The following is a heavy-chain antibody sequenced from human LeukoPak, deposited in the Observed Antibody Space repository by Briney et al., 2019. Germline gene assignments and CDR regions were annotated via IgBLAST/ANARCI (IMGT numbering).Heavy chain of an antibody. CDR3: ARGRGSGHKENWFDP. Sequence: ASVRVSCKASGYTFTNYDINWVRQASGQGHEWMGWMNPNSGNTGSAQKFQGRVTMTSNTSISTAYMELSSLRSEDAAVYYCARGRGSGHKENWFDPWGQGTLVTVSS. V-gene: IGHV1-8*01. J-gene: IGHJ5*02. CDR1: GYTFTNYD. CDR2: MNPNSGNT. D-gene: IGHD6-19*01.